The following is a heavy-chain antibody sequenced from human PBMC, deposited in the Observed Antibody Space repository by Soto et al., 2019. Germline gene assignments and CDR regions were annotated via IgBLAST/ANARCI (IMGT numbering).Heavy chain of an antibody. D-gene: IGHD2-21*02. CDR3: ATTADH. J-gene: IGHJ4*02. CDR2: VYYSGTT. V-gene: IGHV4-39*01. CDR1: GGSISSSSYY. Sequence: SETLSLTCTVSGGSISSSSYYWGWIRQPPGKGLEWIGSVYYSGTTHYSPSLKSRVTMSVDTSKNQFSLKLTSVTAADTAVYYCATTADHWGQGTLVTVSS.